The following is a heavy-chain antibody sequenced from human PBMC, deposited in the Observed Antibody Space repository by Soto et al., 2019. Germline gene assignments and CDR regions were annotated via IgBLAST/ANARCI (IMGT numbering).Heavy chain of an antibody. J-gene: IGHJ4*02. CDR3: AREGRIHGALGY. Sequence: QAQLVESGGGVVQPGRSLRLSCAASGFIFSTYAMHWVRQAPGKGLEGVAVISYDGNNKYYADSVKGRFTISRDNSKNSLYPQMNSLRAEDTAVYYCAREGRIHGALGYWGQGTLVTVSS. CDR2: ISYDGNNK. D-gene: IGHD3-16*01. V-gene: IGHV3-30-3*01. CDR1: GFIFSTYA.